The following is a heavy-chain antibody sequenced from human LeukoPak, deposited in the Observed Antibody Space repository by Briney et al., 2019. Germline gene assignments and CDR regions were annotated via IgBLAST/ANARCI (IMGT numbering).Heavy chain of an antibody. D-gene: IGHD3-9*01. V-gene: IGHV1-18*04. J-gene: IGHJ5*02. CDR3: ARDRRYFVHWFDP. Sequence: ASVTVSCKASGGTFSRYALTWVRQAPGQGLEWMGWISAYNGNTNYAQTLEGRVTITTDTSTSTAYMELRSLRSDDTAVYYCARDRRYFVHWFDPWGQGTLVTVSS. CDR2: ISAYNGNT. CDR1: GGTFSRYA.